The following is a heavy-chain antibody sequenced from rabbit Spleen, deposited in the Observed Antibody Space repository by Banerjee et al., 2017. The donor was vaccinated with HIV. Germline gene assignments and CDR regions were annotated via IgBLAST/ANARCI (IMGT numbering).Heavy chain of an antibody. CDR3: ARDVVAVIGWNFNL. V-gene: IGHV1S45*01. Sequence: QQQLVESGGGLVTPGAFLTLTCTASGFSFSSTAVMCWVRQAPGKGLEWISCINIVTGKAVYARWAKGLFIMSRTSSTTVTLQMTRLTAADTATYFCARDVVAVIGWNFNLWGPGTLVTVS. CDR1: GFSFSSTAV. CDR2: INIVTGKA. D-gene: IGHD1-1*01. J-gene: IGHJ4*01.